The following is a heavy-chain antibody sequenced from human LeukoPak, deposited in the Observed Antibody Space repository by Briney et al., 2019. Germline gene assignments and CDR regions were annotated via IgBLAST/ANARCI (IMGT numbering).Heavy chain of an antibody. CDR2: INPNSGGT. J-gene: IGHJ3*02. CDR3: ARRPYYCSSTSCYTWSYYDFWSGYRNRDAFDI. D-gene: IGHD2-2*02. V-gene: IGHV1-2*02. Sequence: ASVTVSCKASGYTFTGYYMHWVRQAPGQGLEWMGWINPNSGGTNYAQKFQGRVTMSKDTSISTAYMELSRLRSDETAVYYCARRPYYCSSTSCYTWSYYDFWSGYRNRDAFDIWGQGTMVTVSS. CDR1: GYTFTGYY.